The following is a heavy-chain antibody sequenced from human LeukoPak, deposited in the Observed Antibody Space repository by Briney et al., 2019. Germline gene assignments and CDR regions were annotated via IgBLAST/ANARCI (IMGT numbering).Heavy chain of an antibody. CDR2: ISAYNGNT. J-gene: IGHJ5*02. Sequence: ASVKVSCKASGYTFTSYGISWVRQAPGQGLEWMGWISAYNGNTNYAQKLQGRVTMTTDTSTSTAYMELRSLRSDDTAVYYCAREVGATRWNNWFDPWGQGTLVTVSS. CDR3: AREVGATRWNNWFDP. CDR1: GYTFTSYG. V-gene: IGHV1-18*01. D-gene: IGHD1-26*01.